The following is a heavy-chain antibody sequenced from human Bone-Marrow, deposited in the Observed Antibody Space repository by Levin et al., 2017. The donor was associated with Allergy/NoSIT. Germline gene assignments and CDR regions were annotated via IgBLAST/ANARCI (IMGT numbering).Heavy chain of an antibody. V-gene: IGHV3-30*18. CDR1: GFTFSTYA. CDR3: AKRAAAEPFDI. J-gene: IGHJ3*02. Sequence: SCAASGFTFSTYAIHWVRQAPGKGLEWVALISYDGSNKYYADSVKGRFTISRDNSKNTLYLQMNSLRLEDTAVYYCAKRAAAEPFDIWGQGTMVTVSS. CDR2: ISYDGSNK. D-gene: IGHD6-13*01.